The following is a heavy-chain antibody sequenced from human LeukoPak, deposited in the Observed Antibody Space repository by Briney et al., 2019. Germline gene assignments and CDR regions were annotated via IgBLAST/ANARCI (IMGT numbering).Heavy chain of an antibody. CDR1: GGSISSSSYY. CDR3: ARDEPSLGESGY. V-gene: IGHV4-39*07. CDR2: IYYSGST. Sequence: SETLSLTCTVSGGSISSSSYYWGWIRQPPGKGLEWIGSIYYSGSTYYNPSLKSRVTISVDTSKNQFSLKLSSVTAADTAVYYCARDEPSLGESGYWGQGTLVTVSS. D-gene: IGHD1-14*01. J-gene: IGHJ4*02.